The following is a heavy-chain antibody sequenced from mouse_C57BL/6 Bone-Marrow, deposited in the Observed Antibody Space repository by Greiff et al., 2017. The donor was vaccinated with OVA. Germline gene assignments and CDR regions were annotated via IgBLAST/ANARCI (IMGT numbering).Heavy chain of an antibody. CDR3: ARHEVYYGNLFAY. CDR2: FYPGGGSI. CDR1: GYTFTEYT. V-gene: IGHV1-62-2*01. J-gene: IGHJ3*01. D-gene: IGHD2-1*01. Sequence: VKVVESGAELVKPGASVKLSCKASGYTFTEYTIHWVKQRSGQGLEWIGWFYPGGGSIKYNEKFKDKATLTADKSSSTVYMEHIRLTSEDSAVYFCARHEVYYGNLFAYWGQGTLVTVSA.